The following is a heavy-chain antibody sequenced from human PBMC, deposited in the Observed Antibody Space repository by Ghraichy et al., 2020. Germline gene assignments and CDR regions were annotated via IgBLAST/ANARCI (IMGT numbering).Heavy chain of an antibody. V-gene: IGHV3-21*01. D-gene: IGHD2-2*01. CDR1: GFTFSSYS. Sequence: GGSLRLSCAASGFTFSSYSMNWVRQAPGKGLEWVSSISRSSSYIYYADSVKGRFTISRDNAKNSLYLQMNSLRAEDTAVYYCARASSTVTPFDYWGQGTLVTVSS. CDR2: ISRSSSYI. CDR3: ARASSTVTPFDY. J-gene: IGHJ4*02.